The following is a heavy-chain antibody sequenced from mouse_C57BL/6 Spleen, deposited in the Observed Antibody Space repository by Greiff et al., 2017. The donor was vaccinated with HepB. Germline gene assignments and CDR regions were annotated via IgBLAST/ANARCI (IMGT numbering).Heavy chain of an antibody. V-gene: IGHV14-4*01. CDR3: TIYYGNYFDY. Sequence: LQQSGAELVRPGASVKLSCTASGFNIKDDYMHWVKQRPEQGLEWIGWIDPENGDTEYASKFQGKATITADTSSNTAYLQLSSLTSEDTAVYYCTIYYGNYFDYWGQGTTLTVSS. J-gene: IGHJ2*01. CDR1: GFNIKDDY. CDR2: IDPENGDT. D-gene: IGHD2-1*01.